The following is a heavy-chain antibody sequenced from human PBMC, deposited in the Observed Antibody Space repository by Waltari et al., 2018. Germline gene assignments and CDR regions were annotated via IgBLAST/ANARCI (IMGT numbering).Heavy chain of an antibody. CDR2: IIPFYRTS. V-gene: IGHV1-69*01. D-gene: IGHD3-10*01. CDR3: ATGAAGFSYGPTKY. Sequence: QVHLVQSGAEVKKPGSSVKVSCKASGDTFTKYAISWVRQAPGLGLEWVAGIIPFYRTSNHAGKFQGRVTLSADETTKTVYLELSSLRSEDTAVYFCATGAAGFSYGPTKYWGPGTLVTVSS. CDR1: GDTFTKYA. J-gene: IGHJ4*02.